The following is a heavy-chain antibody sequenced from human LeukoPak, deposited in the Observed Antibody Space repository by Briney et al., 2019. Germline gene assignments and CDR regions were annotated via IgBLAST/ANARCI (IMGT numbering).Heavy chain of an antibody. V-gene: IGHV1-69*13. Sequence: SVKVSCKASGGTFSSYAISWVRQAPGQGLEWMGGISPIFGTANYAQKFQGRVTITADESTSTAYMELSSLRSEDTAVYYCARDLGGRHDFDYWGQGTLVTVSS. J-gene: IGHJ4*02. D-gene: IGHD3-16*01. CDR2: ISPIFGTA. CDR3: ARDLGGRHDFDY. CDR1: GGTFSSYA.